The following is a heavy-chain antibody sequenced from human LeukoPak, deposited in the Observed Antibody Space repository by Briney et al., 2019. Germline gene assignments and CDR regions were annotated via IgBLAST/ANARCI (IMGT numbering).Heavy chain of an antibody. CDR2: ISGSGDST. J-gene: IGHJ5*02. V-gene: IGHV3-23*01. D-gene: IGHD3-3*01. Sequence: PGGSLRLSCAASGFTFSTYAMSWVRQAPGKGLEWVSTISGSGDSTYYADSVKGRFTISRDNAQNSLYLQMNSLRAEDTAVYFCARDPMYGSWSGSPDHWGQGTLVTVSS. CDR3: ARDPMYGSWSGSPDH. CDR1: GFTFSTYA.